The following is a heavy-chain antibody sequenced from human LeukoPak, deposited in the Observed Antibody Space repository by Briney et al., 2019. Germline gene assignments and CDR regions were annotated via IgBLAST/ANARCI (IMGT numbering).Heavy chain of an antibody. CDR1: GFTFDDYA. CDR3: ARCIAFDGSPFDY. V-gene: IGHV3-9*03. J-gene: IGHJ4*02. CDR2: ISWNSGST. Sequence: GGSLRLSCAASGFTFDDYAMHWVRQAPGKGLEWLSGISWNSGSTDYADSVKGRFTISRDNARNSLYLQMSGLRAEDMAFYFCARCIAFDGSPFDYWGQGTLVTISS. D-gene: IGHD3-3*02.